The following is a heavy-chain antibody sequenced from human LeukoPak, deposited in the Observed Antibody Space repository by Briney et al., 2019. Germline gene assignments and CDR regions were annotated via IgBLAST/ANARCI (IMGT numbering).Heavy chain of an antibody. CDR2: MNPNSGNT. Sequence: ASVKVSCKASGYTFTSYDINWVRQATGQGLEWMGWMNPNSGNTGYAQKFQGRVTMTRNTSISTAYMELSSLRSEDTAVYYCARAYTAMASNDYYYGMDVWGQGTTVTVSS. CDR3: ARAYTAMASNDYYYGMDV. CDR1: GYTFTSYD. V-gene: IGHV1-8*01. D-gene: IGHD5-18*01. J-gene: IGHJ6*02.